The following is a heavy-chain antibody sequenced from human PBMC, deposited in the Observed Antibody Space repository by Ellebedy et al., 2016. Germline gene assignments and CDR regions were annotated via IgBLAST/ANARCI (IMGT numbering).Heavy chain of an antibody. Sequence: GESLKISXAASGFTFSSYAISWVRQAPGKGLEWVSGISGGGGSTDYADSVKGRFTISRDNSKNTLYLQMNSLRAEDTAVYYCANPTIRGYCSSTSCYFDYWGQGTLVTVSS. CDR1: GFTFSSYA. J-gene: IGHJ4*02. D-gene: IGHD2-2*03. CDR3: ANPTIRGYCSSTSCYFDY. CDR2: ISGGGGST. V-gene: IGHV3-23*01.